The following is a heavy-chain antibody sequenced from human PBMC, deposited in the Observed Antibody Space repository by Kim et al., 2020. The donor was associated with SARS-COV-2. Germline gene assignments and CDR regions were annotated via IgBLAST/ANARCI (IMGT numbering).Heavy chain of an antibody. CDR2: INHSGST. V-gene: IGHV4-34*01. D-gene: IGHD2-15*01. CDR3: ARGQGGCSGGSCYSVEY. CDR1: GGSFSGYY. Sequence: SETLSLTCAVYGGSFSGYYWSWIRQPPGKGLEWIGEINHSGSTNYNPSLKSRVTISVDTSKNQFSLKLSSVTAADTAVYYCARGQGGCSGGSCYSVEYWGQGTLVTVSS. J-gene: IGHJ4*02.